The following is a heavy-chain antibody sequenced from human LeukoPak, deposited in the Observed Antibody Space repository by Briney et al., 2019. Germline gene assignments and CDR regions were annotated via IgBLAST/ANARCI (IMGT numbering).Heavy chain of an antibody. CDR3: ARDDDRAREIDY. J-gene: IGHJ4*02. V-gene: IGHV1-69*04. D-gene: IGHD3-22*01. Sequence: SVKVSCKASRGTFSKYAISWVRQAPGQGLEWMGRIIPILNITHYAQKFQGRVTIAADKSTSTAYMELSSLRSEDTAMYYCARDDDRAREIDYWGQGTLVTVSS. CDR2: IIPILNIT. CDR1: RGTFSKYA.